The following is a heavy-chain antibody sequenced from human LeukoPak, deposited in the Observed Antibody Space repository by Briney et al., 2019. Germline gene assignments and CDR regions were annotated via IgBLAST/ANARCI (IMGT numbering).Heavy chain of an antibody. J-gene: IGHJ4*02. CDR2: VYFDGSDT. CDR1: GAPFIDTY. V-gene: IGHV5-51*01. Sequence: GESLQISFQASGAPFIDTYIAWVRQLAGKGLEWMGIVYFDGSDTRYSPSFQGQVTISLDQSISRAYLQWTSLKTSDTAMYYCARFLHGNSLDYWGQGTLVTVSS. D-gene: IGHD1-7*01. CDR3: ARFLHGNSLDY.